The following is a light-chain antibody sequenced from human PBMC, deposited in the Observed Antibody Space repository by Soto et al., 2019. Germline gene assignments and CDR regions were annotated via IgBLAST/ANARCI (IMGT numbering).Light chain of an antibody. V-gene: IGLV2-23*02. CDR2: EVS. J-gene: IGLJ1*01. Sequence: QSVLTQPASVSGSPGQSITISCTGTSSDVGSYNLVSWYQQHPGKAPKLMIYEVSKRPSGVSNRFSGSKSGNTASLTISGLQAEDEADYYCCSYAGSSTFLYVFRTGTKVTVL. CDR1: SSDVGSYNL. CDR3: CSYAGSSTFLYV.